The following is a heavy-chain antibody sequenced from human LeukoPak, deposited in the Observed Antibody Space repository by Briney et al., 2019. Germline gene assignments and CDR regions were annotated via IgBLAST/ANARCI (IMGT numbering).Heavy chain of an antibody. CDR3: AKLGNRIAFDY. V-gene: IGHV3-7*01. J-gene: IGHJ4*02. CDR2: IKQDGSEK. D-gene: IGHD1-14*01. Sequence: GGSLRLSCAASGFNFRGYWMDWVRQAPGKGLEWVANIKQDGSEKYYVDSVKGRFTISRGNAKNSLDLQMNSLRAEDTAVYYCAKLGNRIAFDYWGQGTLVTVSS. CDR1: GFNFRGYW.